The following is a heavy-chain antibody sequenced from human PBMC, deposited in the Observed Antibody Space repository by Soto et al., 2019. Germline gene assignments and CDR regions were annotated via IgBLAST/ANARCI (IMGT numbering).Heavy chain of an antibody. CDR1: GFTFSSYG. Sequence: QVQLVESGGGVVQPGRSLRLSCAASGFTFSSYGMHWVRQAPGKGLEWVAVISYDGSNKYYADSVKGRFTISRDNSKNTLYLQMNSLRAEDTAVYYCAKAGPNYDILTGDWDYYYYYGMDVW. CDR2: ISYDGSNK. D-gene: IGHD3-9*01. J-gene: IGHJ6*01. V-gene: IGHV3-30*18. CDR3: AKAGPNYDILTGDWDYYYYYGMDV.